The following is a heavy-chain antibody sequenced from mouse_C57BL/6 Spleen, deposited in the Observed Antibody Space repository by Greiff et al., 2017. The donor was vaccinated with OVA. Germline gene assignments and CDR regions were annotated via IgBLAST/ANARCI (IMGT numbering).Heavy chain of an antibody. Sequence: VQLQQSGAELVRPGTSVKVSCKASGYAFTNYLIEWVKQRPGQGLEWIGVINPGGGGTNYNEKFKGKATLTADKSSSTAYMQLSSLTSEDSAVYFCARGGSNYEDYYAMDYWGQGTSVTVSS. V-gene: IGHV1-54*01. J-gene: IGHJ4*01. CDR1: GYAFTNYL. CDR3: ARGGSNYEDYYAMDY. D-gene: IGHD2-5*01. CDR2: INPGGGGT.